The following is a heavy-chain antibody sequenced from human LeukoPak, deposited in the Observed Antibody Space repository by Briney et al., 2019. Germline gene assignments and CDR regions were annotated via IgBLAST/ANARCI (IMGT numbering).Heavy chain of an antibody. CDR1: GSTFSNYW. V-gene: IGHV3-7*01. Sequence: QPGGSLSLSCAASGSTFSNYWMSWVRQAPGKGLEWVANIKEDGSEKYYVDSVKGRFTISRDNARNSLYLQMNSLRAEDTAVYYCASGWQLGYWGQGTLVTVSS. CDR2: IKEDGSEK. D-gene: IGHD2-15*01. CDR3: ASGWQLGY. J-gene: IGHJ4*02.